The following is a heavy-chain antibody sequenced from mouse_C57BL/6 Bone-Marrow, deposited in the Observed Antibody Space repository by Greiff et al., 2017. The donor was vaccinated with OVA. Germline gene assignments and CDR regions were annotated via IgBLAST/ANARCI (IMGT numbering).Heavy chain of an antibody. D-gene: IGHD4-1*01. V-gene: IGHV1-18*01. CDR3: AREEGNWGYFDY. CDR2: INPNNGGT. CDR1: GYTFTDYN. Sequence: EVKLQESGPELVKPGASVKIPCKASGYTFTDYNMDWVKQSHGKSLEWIGDINPNNGGTIYNQKFKGKATLTVDKSSSTAYMELRSLTSEDTAVYYCAREEGNWGYFDYWGQGTTLTVSS. J-gene: IGHJ2*01.